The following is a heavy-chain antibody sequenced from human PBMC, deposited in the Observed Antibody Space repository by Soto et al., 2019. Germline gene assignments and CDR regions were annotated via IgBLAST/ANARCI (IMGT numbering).Heavy chain of an antibody. D-gene: IGHD2-15*01. J-gene: IGHJ5*02. V-gene: IGHV4-31*03. CDR3: AREDCSGGSCSQGWFDP. CDR1: GGSISSGGYY. Sequence: PSETLSLTCTVSGGSISSGGYYWSWIRQHPGKGLEWIEYIYYSGSTYYNPSLKSRVTISVDTSKNQFSLKLSSVTAADTAVYYCAREDCSGGSCSQGWFDPWGQGTLVTVSS. CDR2: IYYSGST.